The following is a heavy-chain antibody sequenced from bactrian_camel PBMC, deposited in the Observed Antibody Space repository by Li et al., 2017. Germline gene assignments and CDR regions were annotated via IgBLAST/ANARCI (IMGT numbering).Heavy chain of an antibody. CDR1: GITFETLC. J-gene: IGHJ4*01. CDR2: IDSDGST. V-gene: IGHV3S55*01. D-gene: IGHD1*01. CDR3: AADCSRACRSVVDCH. Sequence: HVQLVESGGGSVQAGGSLTLSCVASGITFETLCMAWFHQAPGKEREGVAAIDSDGSTSIPESVEGRFTISQDNAKNTMYLQMDSLTPEDTAMYYCAADCSRACRSVVDCHWGQGTQVTVS.